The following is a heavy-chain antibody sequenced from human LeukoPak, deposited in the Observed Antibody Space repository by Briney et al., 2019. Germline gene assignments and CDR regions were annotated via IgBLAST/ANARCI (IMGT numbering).Heavy chain of an antibody. J-gene: IGHJ4*01. CDR2: IWFDGSNK. CDR1: GFTSNSYG. V-gene: IGHV3-33*06. CDR3: AKKADYKNYDY. D-gene: IGHD4-11*01. Sequence: PRGSLSLSCAVSGFTSNSYGMHCVRQAPGKGLEWVSLIWFDGSNKFYGDSVKGRFTISRDNSKNTVYLQMDNLRAEDTAMYLCAKKADYKNYDYWG.